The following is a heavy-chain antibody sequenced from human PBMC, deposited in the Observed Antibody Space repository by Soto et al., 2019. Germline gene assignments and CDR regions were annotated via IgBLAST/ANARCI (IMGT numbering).Heavy chain of an antibody. CDR2: IIPIFGTA. Sequence: QVQLVQSGAEVKKPGSSVKVSCKASGGTFSSYAISWVRQAPGQGLEWMGGIIPIFGTADYAQKFQGRVTITAYESTXXAYMELSSLRSEDTAVYYCASHYDSSGYYYRGLDYWGQGTLVTVSS. V-gene: IGHV1-69*12. CDR3: ASHYDSSGYYYRGLDY. CDR1: GGTFSSYA. J-gene: IGHJ4*02. D-gene: IGHD3-22*01.